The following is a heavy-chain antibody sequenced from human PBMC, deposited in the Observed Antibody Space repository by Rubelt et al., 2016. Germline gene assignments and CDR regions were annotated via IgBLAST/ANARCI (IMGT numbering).Heavy chain of an antibody. CDR1: GYTFTSYY. V-gene: IGHV1-46*03. D-gene: IGHD6-13*01. CDR2: INPSGGST. CDR3: ARESIAAAGTGWFDP. Sequence: QVQLVQSGAEVKKPGASVKVSCKASGYTFTSYYMHWVRQAPGQGLEWMGIINPSGGSTSYAQKFQGGVTMTRDTSTSTVYMELSSLRSEDTAVYYCARESIAAAGTGWFDPWGQGTLVTVSS. J-gene: IGHJ5*02.